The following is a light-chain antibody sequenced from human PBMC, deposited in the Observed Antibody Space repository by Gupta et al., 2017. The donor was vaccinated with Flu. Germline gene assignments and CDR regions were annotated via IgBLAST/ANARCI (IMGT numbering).Light chain of an antibody. CDR1: QSLLHRNGYNY. V-gene: IGKV2-28*01. J-gene: IGKJ1*01. Sequence: VTPGEPASISCRSSQSLLHRNGYNYLDWYLQKPGQSPQLLIYLGSNRASGVPDRFSGSGSGTDFTLKISRVEAEDVGVYYCMQALQTPPTFGQGTKVEIK. CDR2: LGS. CDR3: MQALQTPPT.